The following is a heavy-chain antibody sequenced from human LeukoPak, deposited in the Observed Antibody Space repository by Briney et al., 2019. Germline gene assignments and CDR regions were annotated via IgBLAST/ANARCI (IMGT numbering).Heavy chain of an antibody. Sequence: GESLKIPCKGFGYTFSSYWIGWVRQMPGKGLEWMGIIYPGDSDTIYSPSFQGLVTISAGKSITTAYLQWSSLKASDTAMYYCARHTRLVGGTGYFDLWGRGTLVTVSS. J-gene: IGHJ2*01. CDR1: GYTFSSYW. V-gene: IGHV5-51*01. D-gene: IGHD3-16*01. CDR2: IYPGDSDT. CDR3: ARHTRLVGGTGYFDL.